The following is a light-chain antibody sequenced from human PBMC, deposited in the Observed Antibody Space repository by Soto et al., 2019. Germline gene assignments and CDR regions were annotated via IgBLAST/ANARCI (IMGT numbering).Light chain of an antibody. J-gene: IGKJ1*01. V-gene: IGKV3-15*01. CDR2: GAS. CDR1: QSVSSN. CDR3: QQYNNWWT. Sequence: EIVMTQSPATLSVSPGERATLSCRASQSVSSNLAWYQQKPGQAPRLLIYGASTRATGIPARFSGSGSGTEFTLTISRLQSEDLAVYYCQQYNNWWTFGQGTKVEIK.